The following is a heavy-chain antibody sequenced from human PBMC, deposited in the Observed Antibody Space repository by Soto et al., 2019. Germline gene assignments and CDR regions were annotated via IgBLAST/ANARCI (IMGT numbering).Heavy chain of an antibody. Sequence: PGGSLRLSCAASGFTFSSYGMHWVRQAPGKGLERVAVISYDGSNKYYADSVKGRFTISRDNSKDTLYLQMNSLRAEDTAVYYCAKGTGVSYPVSCYYYMDVWGKGTTVTVSS. V-gene: IGHV3-30*18. J-gene: IGHJ6*03. CDR1: GFTFSSYG. CDR2: ISYDGSNK. CDR3: AKGTGVSYPVSCYYYMDV. D-gene: IGHD1-26*01.